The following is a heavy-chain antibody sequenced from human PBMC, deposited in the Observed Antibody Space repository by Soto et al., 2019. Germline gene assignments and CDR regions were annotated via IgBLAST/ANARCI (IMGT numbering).Heavy chain of an antibody. CDR2: IYHSGNT. J-gene: IGHJ4*02. CDR3: ARARFQVLYGKPYFDS. Sequence: PSETLSLTCAVSGGSISSSNWWSWVRQPPGKGLEWIGEIYHSGNTYYNPSLKSRLTISVDTSKNHFSLMVDSVTAADTAVYYCARARFQVLYGKPYFDSWGQGTLVTVSS. CDR1: GGSISSSNW. D-gene: IGHD2-2*02. V-gene: IGHV4-4*02.